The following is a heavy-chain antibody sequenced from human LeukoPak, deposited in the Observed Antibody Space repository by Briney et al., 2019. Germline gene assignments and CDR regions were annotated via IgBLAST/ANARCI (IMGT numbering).Heavy chain of an antibody. D-gene: IGHD1-26*01. CDR2: INPHSGGT. CDR3: AKWGAENAFDI. CDR1: GYTFTNWY. J-gene: IGHJ3*02. V-gene: IGHV1-2*02. Sequence: ASVKVSCKASGYTFTNWYIHWVRQAPGQGPEWMGWINPHSGGTNYAQKFQGRVTMTRDTSITTAYMELSRLRSDDTAVYYCAKWGAENAFDIWGQGTVVTVSS.